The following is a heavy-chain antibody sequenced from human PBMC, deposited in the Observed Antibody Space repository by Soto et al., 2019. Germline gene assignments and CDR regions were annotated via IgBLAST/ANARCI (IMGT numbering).Heavy chain of an antibody. CDR1: GGSISSGSYY. V-gene: IGHV4-31*03. Sequence: PSETLPLTCTVSGGSISSGSYYWTWIRQHPGKGLEWIGYVYYSGSTYYNPSLKSRVTISVDMSKNQFSLKLSSVTAADTAVYYCAGAPWALTGFDPWGQGTLVTVS. D-gene: IGHD7-27*01. CDR3: AGAPWALTGFDP. J-gene: IGHJ5*02. CDR2: VYYSGST.